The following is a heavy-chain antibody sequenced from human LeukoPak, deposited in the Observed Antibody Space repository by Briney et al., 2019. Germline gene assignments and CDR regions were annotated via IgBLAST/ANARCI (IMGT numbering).Heavy chain of an antibody. CDR2: FDPEDGET. CDR3: ATPMGNGYGGRKERPYFDY. CDR1: GYTLTELS. V-gene: IGHV1-24*01. Sequence: GASAKVSCKVSGYTLTELSMHWVRQAPGKGLEWMGGFDPEDGETIYAQKFQGRVTMTEDTSTDTAYMELSSLRSEDTAVYYCATPMGNGYGGRKERPYFDYWGQGTLVTVSS. J-gene: IGHJ4*02. D-gene: IGHD4-23*01.